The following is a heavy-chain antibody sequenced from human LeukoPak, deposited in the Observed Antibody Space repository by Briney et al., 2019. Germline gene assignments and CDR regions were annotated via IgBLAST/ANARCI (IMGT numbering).Heavy chain of an antibody. Sequence: SETLSLTCAVYGGSFSGYYWRWIRQPPGKGLEWIGEINHSGSTNYNPSLKSRVTISVDTSKNQFSLKLSSVTAADTAVYYCARGDSSGFHDAFDIWGQGTMVTVSS. CDR3: ARGDSSGFHDAFDI. CDR2: INHSGST. J-gene: IGHJ3*02. V-gene: IGHV4-34*01. CDR1: GGSFSGYY. D-gene: IGHD3-22*01.